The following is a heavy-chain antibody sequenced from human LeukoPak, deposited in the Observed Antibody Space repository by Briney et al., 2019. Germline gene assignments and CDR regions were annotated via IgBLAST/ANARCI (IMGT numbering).Heavy chain of an antibody. Sequence: ASVKVSCKVSGYTLTELSMHWVRQAPGKGLEWMGGFDPEDGETIYAQKFQGRVTMTEDTSTDTAYMELSSLRSEDTAVYYCATGGLRRGLLDYWGQGTLVTVSS. CDR2: FDPEDGET. D-gene: IGHD2-21*01. CDR1: GYTLTELS. J-gene: IGHJ4*02. V-gene: IGHV1-24*01. CDR3: ATGGLRRGLLDY.